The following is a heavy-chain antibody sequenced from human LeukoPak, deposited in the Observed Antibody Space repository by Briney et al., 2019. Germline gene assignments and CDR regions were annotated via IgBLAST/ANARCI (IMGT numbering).Heavy chain of an antibody. Sequence: SETLTLTCTVSGDSISSYYWSWIRQPAGKGLEWIGRIYTSGSTNYNPSLKSRVTMSVDTSKNQFSLKLNSVTAADTAVYYCARGPSGSRFDYWGQGTLGTVSS. CDR3: ARGPSGSRFDY. CDR2: IYTSGST. J-gene: IGHJ4*02. D-gene: IGHD3-10*01. V-gene: IGHV4-4*07. CDR1: GDSISSYY.